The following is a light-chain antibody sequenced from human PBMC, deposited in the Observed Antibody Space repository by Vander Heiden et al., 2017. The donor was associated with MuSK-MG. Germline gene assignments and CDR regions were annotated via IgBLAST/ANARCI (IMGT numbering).Light chain of an antibody. CDR1: QSVSSY. Sequence: EIVLTQSPATLSFSPGERATLSCRASQSVSSYLAWYHQKPGQAPRLLIYDASNRATRIPARFSGSGSGTDFTLTISSLEPEDFAVYYCQQRSNWPRTFGQGTKMEIK. V-gene: IGKV3-11*01. J-gene: IGKJ2*01. CDR3: QQRSNWPRT. CDR2: DAS.